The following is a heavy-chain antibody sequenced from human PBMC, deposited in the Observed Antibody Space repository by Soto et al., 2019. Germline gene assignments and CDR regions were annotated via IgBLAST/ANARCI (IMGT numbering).Heavy chain of an antibody. CDR1: GYAFTTYG. V-gene: IGHV1-18*01. CDR2: ISAHNGNT. Sequence: QVHPVQSGAEVKKPGASVKVSCQGSGYAFTTYGITWVRQAPGQGLEWMGWISAHNGNTNYAQKLQGRVTVTRDTSTSTAYMELRSLRYDDTAVYYCARGRYGDYWGQGALVIVSS. D-gene: IGHD1-1*01. CDR3: ARGRYGDY. J-gene: IGHJ4*02.